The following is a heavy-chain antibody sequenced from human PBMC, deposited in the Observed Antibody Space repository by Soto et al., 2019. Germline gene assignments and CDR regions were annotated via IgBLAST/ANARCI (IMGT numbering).Heavy chain of an antibody. CDR2: IYHAGST. Sequence: TLSLTCTGSGGSITNSNWLSWVRLPAGKGLEWIGDIYHAGSTYSNPPLKSRVSMTVDTSKNQISLKLRSVIAAYTAVYHCATQRAYFRESFSYEVDYWGQGTLVTVS. V-gene: IGHV4-4*02. CDR1: GGSITNSNW. CDR3: ATQRAYFRESFSYEVDY. J-gene: IGHJ4*02. D-gene: IGHD3-16*01.